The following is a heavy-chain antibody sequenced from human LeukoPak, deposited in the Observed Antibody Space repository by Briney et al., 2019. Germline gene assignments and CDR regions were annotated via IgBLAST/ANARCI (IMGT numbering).Heavy chain of an antibody. CDR2: ISGSGGST. V-gene: IGHV3-23*01. CDR3: AKDFGSGILPNWFDP. J-gene: IGHJ5*02. CDR1: GFTFRNYA. Sequence: QPEGSLRLSCAASGFTFRNYAMSWVRQAPGKGLEWVSAISGSGGSTYYADSVKGRFTISRDNSKNTLYLQMNSLRAEDTAVYYCAKDFGSGILPNWFDPWGQGTLVTVSS. D-gene: IGHD3-3*01.